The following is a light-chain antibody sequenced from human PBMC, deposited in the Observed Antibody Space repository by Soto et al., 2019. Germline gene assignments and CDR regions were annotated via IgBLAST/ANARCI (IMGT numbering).Light chain of an antibody. J-gene: IGKJ4*01. Sequence: EIVLTHSPATLSLSPGEKATLSCRASQSVSSYLAWYQQKPGQGPRLLIYDASNRATGIPARFSGSGSGTDFTLTISSLEPEDFAVYYCQQRGNWPLTFGGGTKVEIK. CDR2: DAS. CDR3: QQRGNWPLT. CDR1: QSVSSY. V-gene: IGKV3-11*01.